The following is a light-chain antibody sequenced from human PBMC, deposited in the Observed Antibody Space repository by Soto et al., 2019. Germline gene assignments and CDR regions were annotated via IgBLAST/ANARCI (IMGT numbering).Light chain of an antibody. Sequence: EIVMTQSPATLSVSPGERATLSCRASQSVSSNLAWYQQKPGQAPRLLIYGASTSATGIPARFSGSGSGTEFTLTISSLQSEDFAVYYCLHYNNWPPWTFGQGTKVEIK. CDR2: GAS. CDR3: LHYNNWPPWT. CDR1: QSVSSN. J-gene: IGKJ1*01. V-gene: IGKV3-15*01.